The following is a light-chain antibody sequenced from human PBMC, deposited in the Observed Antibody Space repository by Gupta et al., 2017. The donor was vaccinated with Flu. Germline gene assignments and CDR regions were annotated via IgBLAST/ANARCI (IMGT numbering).Light chain of an antibody. CDR2: GEN. CDR1: SLRSYY. Sequence: SSELTQDPAVSVALGQTVRITCQGDSLRSYYASWYQQTPGQAPVLVIYGENKRPSGIPDRFSGSRSGNTAYLTITGAQAEDEADYYCNSRDSSGNHLWVFGGGTKLTVL. J-gene: IGLJ3*02. V-gene: IGLV3-19*01. CDR3: NSRDSSGNHLWV.